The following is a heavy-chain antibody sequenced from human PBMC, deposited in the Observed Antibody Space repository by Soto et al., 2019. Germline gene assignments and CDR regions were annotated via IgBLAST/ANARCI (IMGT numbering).Heavy chain of an antibody. CDR1: GGSISSGDYY. D-gene: IGHD4-17*01. CDR3: AGDRRRGDYGAYKYYGMDV. V-gene: IGHV4-30-4*01. CDR2: IYYSGST. Sequence: PSETLSLTCTVSGGSISSGDYYWSWIRQPPGKGLEWIGYIYYSGSTYYNPSLKSRVTISVDTSKNQFSLKLSSVTAADTAVYYCAGDRRRGDYGAYKYYGMDVWGQGTTVTVSS. J-gene: IGHJ6*02.